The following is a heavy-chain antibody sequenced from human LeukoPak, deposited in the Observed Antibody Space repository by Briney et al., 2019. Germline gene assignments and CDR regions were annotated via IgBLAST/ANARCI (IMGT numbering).Heavy chain of an antibody. Sequence: GRSLRLSCAASGFTFSSYGMHWVRQAPGKGLEGVAVIWYDGSNKYYADSVKGRFTISRDNSKNTLCLQMNSLRAEDTAAYYCARTPYSNYERDYGDKYYFDYWGQGTLVTVSS. D-gene: IGHD4-11*01. CDR1: GFTFSSYG. CDR3: ARTPYSNYERDYGDKYYFDY. J-gene: IGHJ4*02. CDR2: IWYDGSNK. V-gene: IGHV3-33*01.